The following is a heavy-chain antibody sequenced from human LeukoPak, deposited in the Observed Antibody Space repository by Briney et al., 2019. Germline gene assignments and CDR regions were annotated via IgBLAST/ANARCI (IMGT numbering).Heavy chain of an antibody. V-gene: IGHV4-30-4*07. CDR2: IYHSGST. CDR1: GGSISSGGYS. J-gene: IGHJ5*02. CDR3: AKMFRSSWYINWFDP. D-gene: IGHD6-13*01. Sequence: PSQTLSLTCAVSGGSISSGGYSWSWLRQPPGRGLEWIGYIYHSGSTYYNPSLKSRVTISVDTSKNQFSLKLNFVTAADTAMYYCAKMFRSSWYINWFDPWGQGTLVTVSS.